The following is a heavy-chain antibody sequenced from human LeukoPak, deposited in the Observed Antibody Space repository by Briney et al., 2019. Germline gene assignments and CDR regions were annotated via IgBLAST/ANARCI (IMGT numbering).Heavy chain of an antibody. Sequence: PSETLCLTCAVSGGSFSGYYWSWIRQPPGKGLEWIGEINHSGSTNYNPSLKSRVTISVDTSKNQFSLKLSSVTAADTAVYYCAAGEAFDIWGQGTLVTVSS. CDR3: AAGEAFDI. J-gene: IGHJ3*02. D-gene: IGHD1-14*01. CDR2: INHSGST. CDR1: GGSFSGYY. V-gene: IGHV4-34*01.